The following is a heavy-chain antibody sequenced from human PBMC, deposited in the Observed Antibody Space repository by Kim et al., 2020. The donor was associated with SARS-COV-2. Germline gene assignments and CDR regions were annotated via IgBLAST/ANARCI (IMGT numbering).Heavy chain of an antibody. CDR3: AKETDKIHDY. Sequence: GGSLRLSCAASGFTFSSYGMHWVRQAPGKGLEWVSVISYDGSNKYYADSVKGRFTISRDNSKNTLYLQMNSLRAEDTAVYYCAKETDKIHDYWGQRTLLTVSS. V-gene: IGHV3-30*18. CDR2: ISYDGSNK. CDR1: GFTFSSYG. J-gene: IGHJ4*02.